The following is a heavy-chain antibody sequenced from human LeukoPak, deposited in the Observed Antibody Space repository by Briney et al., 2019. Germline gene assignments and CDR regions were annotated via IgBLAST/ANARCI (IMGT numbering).Heavy chain of an antibody. V-gene: IGHV3-7*01. J-gene: IGHJ4*02. CDR1: GLTFSTHW. CDR2: IEQDGTKK. CDR3: VRDFDY. Sequence: GGSLRLSCAASGLTFSTHWMSWVRQPPEKGLEWVATIEQDGTKKYYVDSVKGRFTISRDNAKNSLYLQMNSLRADDAAVYYCVRDFDYWGQGILVTVSS.